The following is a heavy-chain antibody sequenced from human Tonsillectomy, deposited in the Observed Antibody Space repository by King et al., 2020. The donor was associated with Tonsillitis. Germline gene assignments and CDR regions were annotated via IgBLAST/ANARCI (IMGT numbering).Heavy chain of an antibody. D-gene: IGHD1-26*01. CDR3: ARVRGSYCGDY. CDR1: GFTFSNYW. CDR2: IKQDGREK. Sequence: VQLVESGGGLVQPGGSLRLSCAASGFTFSNYWMTWVRQAPGKGLEWVANIKQDGREKYYVDSVKGRFTISRDNAKNSLYLQMNSLRAEDTAVYYCARVRGSYCGDYWGQGTLVTVSS. J-gene: IGHJ4*02. V-gene: IGHV3-7*03.